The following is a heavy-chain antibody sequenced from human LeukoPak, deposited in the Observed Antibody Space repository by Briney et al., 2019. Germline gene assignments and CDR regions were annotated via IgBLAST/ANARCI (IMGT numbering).Heavy chain of an antibody. CDR1: GFTFSSYS. D-gene: IGHD6-13*01. Sequence: GGSLRLSCAASGFTFSSYSMNWVRQAPGKGLEGVSSISSSSSYIYYADSVKGRFTISRDNAKNSLYLQMNSLRAEDPAVYYCARFLAAAGNDAFDIWGQGTMVTVSS. CDR3: ARFLAAAGNDAFDI. V-gene: IGHV3-21*01. J-gene: IGHJ3*02. CDR2: ISSSSSYI.